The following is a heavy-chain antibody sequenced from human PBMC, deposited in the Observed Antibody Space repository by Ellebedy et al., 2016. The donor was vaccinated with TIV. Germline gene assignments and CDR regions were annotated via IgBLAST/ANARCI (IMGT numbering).Heavy chain of an antibody. J-gene: IGHJ4*02. CDR1: GFTFGSYW. CDR3: GRGQTTFEY. Sequence: GESLKISCAASGFTFGSYWMSWVRQAPGKGLECVATIKQDGSEKNYVDSVKGRLAISRDNARSSLYLQMNSLSAEDTAVYYCGRGQTTFEYWGQGTLVTVSS. D-gene: IGHD4-11*01. V-gene: IGHV3-7*01. CDR2: IKQDGSEK.